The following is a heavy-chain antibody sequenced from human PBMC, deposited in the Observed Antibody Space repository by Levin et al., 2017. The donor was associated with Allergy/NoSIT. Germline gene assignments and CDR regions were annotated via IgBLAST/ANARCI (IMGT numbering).Heavy chain of an antibody. CDR3: ATDLKYGAYEYYGMDV. J-gene: IGHJ6*02. V-gene: IGHV3-30*03. CDR1: GFTFSSYG. CDR2: ILYDGSNK. D-gene: IGHD4/OR15-4a*01. Sequence: GGSLRLSCAASGFTFSSYGMHWVRQAPGKGLEWVAVILYDGSNKYYADSVKGRSTISRDNSKNTLYLQMNSLRAEDTAVYYCATDLKYGAYEYYGMDVWGQGTTVTVSS.